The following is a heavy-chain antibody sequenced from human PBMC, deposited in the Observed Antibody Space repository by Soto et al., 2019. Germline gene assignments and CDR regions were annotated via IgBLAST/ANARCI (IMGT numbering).Heavy chain of an antibody. V-gene: IGHV1-3*01. CDR1: GYTFTNYA. Sequence: QVQLVQSGAEVKKPGASVKVSCKASGYTFTNYAMHWVRQAPGQRLEWMGWINAGNGNTKYSQKFQGRVTITRDTAASTAYMELSSLRSEDTAVYYCARGGSLDWYFDIWGRGTLVTVSS. D-gene: IGHD1-26*01. CDR3: ARGGSLDWYFDI. J-gene: IGHJ2*01. CDR2: INAGNGNT.